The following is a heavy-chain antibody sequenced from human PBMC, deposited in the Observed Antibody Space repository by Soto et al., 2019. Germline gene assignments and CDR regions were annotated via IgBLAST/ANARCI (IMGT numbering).Heavy chain of an antibody. Sequence: SETLSLTCTVSGDSISNGDYYWSWIRQPPGRGLEWIGYIDSSGSTYYNPSLKSRLTMSVDMSKNQFSLRLTSVTAADTAVYYCASRYLYWGQGLLVTVSS. CDR2: IDSSGST. CDR1: GDSISNGDYY. CDR3: ASRYLY. D-gene: IGHD3-16*02. V-gene: IGHV4-30-4*01. J-gene: IGHJ4*02.